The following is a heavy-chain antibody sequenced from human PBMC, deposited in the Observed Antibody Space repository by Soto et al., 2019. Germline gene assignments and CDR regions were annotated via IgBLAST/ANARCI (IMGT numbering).Heavy chain of an antibody. CDR3: TKDVRYSSRGNWFDP. V-gene: IGHV3-23*01. J-gene: IGHJ5*02. CDR2: ITDNGRNR. CDR1: GFTFDSYA. D-gene: IGHD6-13*01. Sequence: PGGSLRLSCAASGFTFDSYAMSWVRQAPGKGLEWVSAITDNGRNRYYADSVKGRFIISRDNSKNTMYLQMNSLRAEDTAVYYCTKDVRYSSRGNWFDPWGQGTLVTVSS.